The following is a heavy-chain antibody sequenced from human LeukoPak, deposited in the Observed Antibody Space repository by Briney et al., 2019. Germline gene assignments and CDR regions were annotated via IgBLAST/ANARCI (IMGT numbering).Heavy chain of an antibody. D-gene: IGHD5-18*01. CDR1: GGTFSSYA. CDR2: ISGSGGST. Sequence: SCKASGGTFSSYAMSWVRQAPGKGLEWVSAISGSGGSTYYADSVKGRFTISRDNAKNSLYLQMNSLRAEDTAVYYCARGLGYSYGQGAFDIWGQGTMVTVSS. V-gene: IGHV3-23*01. J-gene: IGHJ3*02. CDR3: ARGLGYSYGQGAFDI.